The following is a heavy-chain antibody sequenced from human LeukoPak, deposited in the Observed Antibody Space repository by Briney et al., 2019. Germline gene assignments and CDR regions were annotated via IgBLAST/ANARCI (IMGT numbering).Heavy chain of an antibody. J-gene: IGHJ4*02. V-gene: IGHV4-31*03. CDR2: IYYSGST. CDR3: ARVDTAMGDFVY. D-gene: IGHD5-18*01. Sequence: SETLSLTCTVSGGSISSGGYYWSWIRQHPGKGLEWIGYIYYSGSTYYIPSLKSRVTISVDTSKNQFSLKLSSVTAADTAVYYCARVDTAMGDFVYWGQGTLVTVSS. CDR1: GGSISSGGYY.